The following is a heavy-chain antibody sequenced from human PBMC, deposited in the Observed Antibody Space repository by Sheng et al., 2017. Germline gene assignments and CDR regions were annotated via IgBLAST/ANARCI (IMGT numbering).Heavy chain of an antibody. D-gene: IGHD7-27*01. Sequence: QVQLVQSGEEVKKPGASVKVSCKTSGYKFSDDAVSWVRRAPGQGLEWMGWASAYSGDTNYAQKFQDRITLTTDTSTNTAYMELRSLRYDDTAIYYCARGGSHWGPFESWGQGTLVTVSS. CDR3: ARGGSHWGPFES. CDR1: GYKFSDDA. CDR2: ASAYSGDT. J-gene: IGHJ4*02. V-gene: IGHV1-18*01.